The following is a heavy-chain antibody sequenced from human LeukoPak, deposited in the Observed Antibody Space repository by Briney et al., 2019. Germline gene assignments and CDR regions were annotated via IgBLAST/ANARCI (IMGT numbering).Heavy chain of an antibody. V-gene: IGHV4-34*01. CDR3: ARGSGSSGYLR. D-gene: IGHD6-13*01. Sequence: SETLSLTCAVYGGSFRGYYWSWIRQPPGKGLEWVGEINHSGSTNYNPSQKSRLTISVDTYKNQFSLKLSSVTAADPSVYYCARGSGSSGYLRWGQGTLVTVSS. J-gene: IGHJ4*02. CDR2: INHSGST. CDR1: GGSFRGYY.